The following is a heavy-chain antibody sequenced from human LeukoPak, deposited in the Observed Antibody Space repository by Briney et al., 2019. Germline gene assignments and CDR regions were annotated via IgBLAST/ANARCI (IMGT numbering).Heavy chain of an antibody. Sequence: AASVKVSCKASEGTFSSYAISWVRQAPGQGLEWMGGIIPIFGTANYAQKFQGRVTITADESTSTAYMELSSLRSEDTAVYYCARGVHQLLFATDAFDIWGQGTMVTVSS. J-gene: IGHJ3*02. CDR2: IIPIFGTA. D-gene: IGHD2-2*01. V-gene: IGHV1-69*13. CDR3: ARGVHQLLFATDAFDI. CDR1: EGTFSSYA.